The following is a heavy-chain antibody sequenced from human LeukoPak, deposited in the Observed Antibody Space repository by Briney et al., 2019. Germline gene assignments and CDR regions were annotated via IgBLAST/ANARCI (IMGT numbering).Heavy chain of an antibody. CDR3: ARDLETLAARNELIWSNWIDP. CDR1: GFTFSSYW. Sequence: GGSLRLSCAASGFTFSSYWMSWVRQAPGKGLEWVAVISYDGNNKYHADSVKGRLTISRDNSKNTLYLQMNSLRGDDTAMYYCARDLETLAARNELIWSNWIDPWGQGTLVTVSS. D-gene: IGHD6-6*01. CDR2: ISYDGNNK. V-gene: IGHV3-30-3*01. J-gene: IGHJ5*02.